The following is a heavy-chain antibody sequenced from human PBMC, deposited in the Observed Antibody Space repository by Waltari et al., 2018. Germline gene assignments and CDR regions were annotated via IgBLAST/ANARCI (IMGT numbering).Heavy chain of an antibody. CDR1: GYTLTELS. V-gene: IGHV1-24*01. Sequence: QVQLVQSGAEVKKPGASVKVSCKVSGYTLTELSMHWVRQAPGKGLEWMGGFDLEDGETIDAQKCQVRVTMTEDTSTDTAYMELSSLRSEDTAVYYCATSMGYSGSLDAFDIWGQGTMVTVSS. CDR3: ATSMGYSGSLDAFDI. D-gene: IGHD1-26*01. CDR2: FDLEDGET. J-gene: IGHJ3*02.